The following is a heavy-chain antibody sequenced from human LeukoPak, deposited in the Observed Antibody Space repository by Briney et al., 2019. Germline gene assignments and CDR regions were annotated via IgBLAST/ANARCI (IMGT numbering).Heavy chain of an antibody. D-gene: IGHD2-2*01. CDR1: GGTFSSYA. J-gene: IGHJ6*03. V-gene: IGHV1-69*13. CDR2: IIPIFGTA. CDR3: ARVEYQLPLAYYYYMDV. Sequence: GASVKVSCKASGGTFSSYAISWVRQAPGQGLEWMGGIIPIFGTANYAQKFQGRVTITADESTSTAYMELSSLRSEDTAVYYCARVEYQLPLAYYYYMDVWGKGTTVTVSS.